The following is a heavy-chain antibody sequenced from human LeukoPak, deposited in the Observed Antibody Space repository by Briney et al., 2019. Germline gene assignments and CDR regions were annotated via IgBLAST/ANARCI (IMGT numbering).Heavy chain of an antibody. CDR2: IYHSGST. V-gene: IGHV4-30-2*01. Sequence: PSETLSLTCAVSGGSISSGGYSWSWIRQPPGKGLEWIGYIYHSGSTYYNPSLKSRVTISVDRSKNQFSLKLSSVTAADTAVYYCATFTSGSSLFDLWGRGTLVTVSS. CDR3: ATFTSGSSLFDL. D-gene: IGHD6-19*01. J-gene: IGHJ2*01. CDR1: GGSISSGGYS.